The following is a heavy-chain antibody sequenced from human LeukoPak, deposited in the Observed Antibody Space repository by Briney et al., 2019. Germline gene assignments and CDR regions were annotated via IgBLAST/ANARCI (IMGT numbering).Heavy chain of an antibody. V-gene: IGHV1-69*05. CDR3: ARGRRWGATYFDY. CDR2: IIPIFGTA. J-gene: IGHJ4*02. Sequence: SVKVSCKASGGTFSSYAISWVRQAPGQGLEWMGGIIPIFGTANYAQKFQGRVTMTRNTSISTAYMELSSLRSEDTAVYYCARGRRWGATYFDYWGQGTLVTVSS. CDR1: GGTFSSYA. D-gene: IGHD1-26*01.